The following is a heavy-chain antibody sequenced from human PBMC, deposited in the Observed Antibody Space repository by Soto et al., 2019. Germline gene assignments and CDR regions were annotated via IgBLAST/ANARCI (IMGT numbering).Heavy chain of an antibody. CDR1: GASTSNYY. V-gene: IGHV4-59*13. J-gene: IGHJ3*02. CDR3: ARSGWSSDAFDI. Sequence: QVLLQESGPRLLKPSETLSLTCSVSGASTSNYYWNWIRQPPGKGLEWIGYIFYSGSTRYNASLKSRVTISEDTSQTQFSLKLTSVTAADTAIYYCARSGWSSDAFDIWGQGTMVTVSS. CDR2: IFYSGST. D-gene: IGHD3-3*01.